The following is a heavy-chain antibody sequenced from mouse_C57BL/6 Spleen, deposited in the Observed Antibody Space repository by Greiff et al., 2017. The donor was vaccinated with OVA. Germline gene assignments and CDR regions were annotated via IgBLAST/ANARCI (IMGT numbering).Heavy chain of an antibody. V-gene: IGHV1-50*01. Sequence: VQLQQPGAELVKPGASVKLSCKASGYTFTSYWMQWVKQRPGQGLEWIGEIDPSDSYTNYNQKFKGKATLTVDTSASTAYMQLSSLTSEDSAVYYCARKGPLTGDYWGQGTTLTVSS. D-gene: IGHD4-1*01. CDR2: IDPSDSYT. CDR1: GYTFTSYW. CDR3: ARKGPLTGDY. J-gene: IGHJ2*01.